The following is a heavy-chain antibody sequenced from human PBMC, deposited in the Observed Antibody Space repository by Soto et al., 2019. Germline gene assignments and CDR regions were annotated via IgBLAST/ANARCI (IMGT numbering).Heavy chain of an antibody. D-gene: IGHD3-10*01. V-gene: IGHV1-69*13. CDR1: GGTFSSYG. CDR3: AREQTYYYGSGSYNFDY. CDR2: IIPIFGTA. Sequence: SVKVSCKASGGTFSSYGISWVRQAPGQGLEWMGGIIPIFGTANYAQKFQGRVTITADESTSTAYMELSSLRSEDTAVYYCAREQTYYYGSGSYNFDYWGQGTLVTVSS. J-gene: IGHJ4*02.